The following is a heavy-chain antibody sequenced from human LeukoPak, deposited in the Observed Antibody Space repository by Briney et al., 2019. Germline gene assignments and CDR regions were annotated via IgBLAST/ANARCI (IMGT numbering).Heavy chain of an antibody. V-gene: IGHV3-30*18. CDR1: GFSFSSYG. CDR3: AKDYLGASHTFDI. CDR2: ISHDGSNK. D-gene: IGHD1-26*01. Sequence: PGGSLRLSCAASGFSFSSYGMHWVRQAPGKGLEWVAVISHDGSNKHYADPVKGRFTISRDTSKNTLYLQMTSLSGEDTAVYYCAKDYLGASHTFDIWGQGTMVTVSS. J-gene: IGHJ3*02.